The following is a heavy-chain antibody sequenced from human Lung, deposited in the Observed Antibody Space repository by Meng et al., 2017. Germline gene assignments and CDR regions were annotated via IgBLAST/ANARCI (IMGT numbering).Heavy chain of an antibody. CDR2: IRGDGGSI. J-gene: IGHJ4*02. CDR1: VFTFRSYW. CDR3: ARESGYFEY. Sequence: EVLVVESAVGLVPPVWSLLLSCVGSVFTFRSYWMHWVRHAPGKGLVWVSHIRGDGGSIVYPDSVKGRFTISRDNAKNTLFLQMNSLRAEDTALYYCARESGYFEYWGQGILVTVSS. V-gene: IGHV3-74*03.